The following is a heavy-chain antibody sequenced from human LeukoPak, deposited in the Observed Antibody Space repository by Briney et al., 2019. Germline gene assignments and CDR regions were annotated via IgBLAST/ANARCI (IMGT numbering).Heavy chain of an antibody. CDR2: IYHSGST. CDR1: GYSISSGYY. Sequence: SETLSLTCAVSGYSISSGYYWGWIQQPPGKGLEWIGSIYHSGSTYYNPSLKSRVTISVDTSKNQFSLKLSSVTAADTAVYYCASSVTRPYFDYWGQGTLVTVSS. V-gene: IGHV4-38-2*01. CDR3: ASSVTRPYFDY. J-gene: IGHJ4*02. D-gene: IGHD2-21*02.